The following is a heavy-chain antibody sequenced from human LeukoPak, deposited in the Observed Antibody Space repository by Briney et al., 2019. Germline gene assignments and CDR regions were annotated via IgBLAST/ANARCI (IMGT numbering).Heavy chain of an antibody. J-gene: IGHJ4*02. V-gene: IGHV3-23*01. CDR3: AKDLYYYDSSGHTFDY. Sequence: QPGGSLRLSCAASGFTFSSYAMSWVHQAPGKGLEWVSAISGSGGSTYYADSVKGRFTISRDNSKNTLYLQMNSLRAEDTAVYYCAKDLYYYDSSGHTFDYWGQGTLVTVSS. CDR1: GFTFSSYA. CDR2: ISGSGGST. D-gene: IGHD3-22*01.